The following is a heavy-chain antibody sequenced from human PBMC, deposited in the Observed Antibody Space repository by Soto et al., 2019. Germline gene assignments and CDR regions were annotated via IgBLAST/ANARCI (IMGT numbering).Heavy chain of an antibody. Sequence: SETLSLTCTVSGGSISSGDYYWSWIRQPPGKGLEWIGYIYYSGSTYYNPSLKSRVTISVDTSKNQFSLKLSSVTAADTAVYYCASIARDYYYYGMDVWGQGTTVTVSS. J-gene: IGHJ6*02. CDR1: GGSISSGDYY. CDR3: ASIARDYYYYGMDV. V-gene: IGHV4-30-4*01. D-gene: IGHD6-13*01. CDR2: IYYSGST.